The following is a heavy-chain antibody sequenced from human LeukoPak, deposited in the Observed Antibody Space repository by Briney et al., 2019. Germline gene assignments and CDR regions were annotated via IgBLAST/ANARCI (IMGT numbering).Heavy chain of an antibody. CDR3: ARVYSSSGGDYFDY. D-gene: IGHD6-13*01. CDR2: ISAYNGNT. J-gene: IGHJ4*02. CDR1: GYTFTSYG. V-gene: IGHV1-18*01. Sequence: ASVKVSCKASGYTFTSYGISWVRQAPGQGLEWMGWISAYNGNTNYAQKLQGRVTMTTDTSTSTAYMELSSLRSEDTAVYYCARVYSSSGGDYFDYWGQGTLVTVSS.